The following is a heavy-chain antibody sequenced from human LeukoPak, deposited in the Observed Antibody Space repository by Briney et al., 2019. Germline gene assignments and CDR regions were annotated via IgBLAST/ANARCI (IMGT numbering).Heavy chain of an antibody. J-gene: IGHJ4*02. V-gene: IGHV3-23*01. CDR2: VSGSGGST. D-gene: IGHD4-11*01. CDR1: GFTFSSYA. Sequence: GGSLRLSCTASGFTFSSYAMSWVRQAPGKGLEWVSGVSGSGGSTYYADSMKGRFTISRDNSKNTVYLQMNSLRAEDTAVYYCTKGSAVTTRYFDYWGQGTLVTVSS. CDR3: TKGSAVTTRYFDY.